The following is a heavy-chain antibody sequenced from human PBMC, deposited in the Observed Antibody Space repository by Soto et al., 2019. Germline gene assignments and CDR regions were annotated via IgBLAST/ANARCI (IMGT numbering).Heavy chain of an antibody. Sequence: SETLSLTCTVSGGSISSYYWSWIRQPPGKGLEWIGYIYYSGSTNYNPSLKSRVTISVDTSKNQFSLKLSSVTAADTAVYYCARDPGGKAGYSSGWPNTYYYYGMDVWGQGTTVTVSS. CDR3: ARDPGGKAGYSSGWPNTYYYYGMDV. CDR2: IYYSGST. V-gene: IGHV4-59*01. CDR1: GGSISSYY. J-gene: IGHJ6*02. D-gene: IGHD6-19*01.